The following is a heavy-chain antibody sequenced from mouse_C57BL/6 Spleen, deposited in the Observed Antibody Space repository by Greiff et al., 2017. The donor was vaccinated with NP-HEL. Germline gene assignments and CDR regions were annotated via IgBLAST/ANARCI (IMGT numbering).Heavy chain of an antibody. CDR1: GYAFSSSW. D-gene: IGHD2-2*01. CDR3: ARSDFYGSYYAMDY. Sequence: VQLQQSGPELVKPGASVKISCKASGYAFSSSWMNWVKQRPGKGLEWIGRIYPGDGDTNYNGKFKGKATLTADKSSSTAFMRVSSLTSEDSAVYFCARSDFYGSYYAMDYWGQGAAVTVSS. V-gene: IGHV1-82*01. J-gene: IGHJ4*01. CDR2: IYPGDGDT.